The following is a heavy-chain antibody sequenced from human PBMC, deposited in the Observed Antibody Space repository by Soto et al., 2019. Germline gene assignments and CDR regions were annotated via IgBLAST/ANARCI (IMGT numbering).Heavy chain of an antibody. CDR1: GFTFSSYG. Sequence: QVQLVESGGGVVQPGRSLRLSCAASGFTFSSYGMHWVRQAPGKGLEWVAVISYDGSNKYYEDSVKCRFTISRDNSKNTLYLQMNSLRAEDTAVYYCAKDLRGGKWLVSTFDYWGQGTLVTVSS. D-gene: IGHD6-19*01. V-gene: IGHV3-30*18. J-gene: IGHJ4*02. CDR3: AKDLRGGKWLVSTFDY. CDR2: ISYDGSNK.